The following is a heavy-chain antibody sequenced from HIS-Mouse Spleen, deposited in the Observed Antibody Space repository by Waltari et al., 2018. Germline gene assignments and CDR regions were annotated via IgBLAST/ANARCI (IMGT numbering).Heavy chain of an antibody. J-gene: IGHJ4*02. Sequence: QVQLQQWGAGLLKPSETLSLTCAVYGGSFSGYYWSWIRQPPGKGLEWIGEINHSGSTNYNPALKSRVTISVDTSKNQFSLKLSSVTAADTAVYYCARGKGSSSWYYFDYWGQGTLFTVSS. CDR1: GGSFSGYY. CDR3: ARGKGSSSWYYFDY. D-gene: IGHD6-13*01. CDR2: INHSGST. V-gene: IGHV4-34*01.